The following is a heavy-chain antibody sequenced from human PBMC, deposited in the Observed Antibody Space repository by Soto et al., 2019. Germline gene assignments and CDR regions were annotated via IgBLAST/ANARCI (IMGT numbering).Heavy chain of an antibody. CDR1: GYTFTGYY. J-gene: IGHJ4*02. V-gene: IGHV1-2*02. Sequence: ASVKVSCKASGYTFTGYYMHWVRQAPGQGLEWMGWINPNSGGTKSAQKFQSRVTMTRDTSISTAYMELSRLRSDDTAVYYCARRKGDYYDSSGYHYYFDYWGQGTLVTVSS. CDR3: ARRKGDYYDSSGYHYYFDY. CDR2: INPNSGGT. D-gene: IGHD3-22*01.